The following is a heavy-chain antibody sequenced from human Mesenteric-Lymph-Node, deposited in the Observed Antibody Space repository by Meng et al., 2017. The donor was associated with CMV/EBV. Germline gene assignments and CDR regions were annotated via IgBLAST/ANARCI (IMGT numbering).Heavy chain of an antibody. D-gene: IGHD6-13*01. CDR2: MNPNSGNT. CDR3: ARQGGSSWFDP. V-gene: IGHV1-8*02. J-gene: IGHJ5*02. CDR1: GYTFINYG. Sequence: ASVKVSCKSSGYTFINYGVNWVRQATGQGLEWMGWMNPNSGNTGYAQKFQGRVTMTRNTSISTAYMELSSLRSEDTAVYYCARQGGSSWFDPWGQGTLVTVSS.